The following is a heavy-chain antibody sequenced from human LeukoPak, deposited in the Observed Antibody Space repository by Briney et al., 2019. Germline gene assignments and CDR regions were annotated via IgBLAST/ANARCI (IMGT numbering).Heavy chain of an antibody. CDR1: GGSISRYY. CDR2: VYTSGST. CDR3: ARGGEVGGTGSRFDY. V-gene: IGHV4-4*07. D-gene: IGHD1-26*01. Sequence: SETLSLTCNVSGGSISRYYWSWIRQPAGKGLEWIGRVYTSGSTNYNPSLKSRLTMSVETSKTQFSLKLSSVTAADTAIYYCARGGEVGGTGSRFDYWGQGTLVTVSS. J-gene: IGHJ4*02.